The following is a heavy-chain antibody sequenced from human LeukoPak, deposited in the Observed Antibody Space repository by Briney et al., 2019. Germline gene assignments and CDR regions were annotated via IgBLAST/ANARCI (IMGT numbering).Heavy chain of an antibody. Sequence: GGSLRLSCAASGFNFRTYAMTWVRQAPGKGLEWVGRIKSKTDGGTTDYAATVKGRFTISRDDSKNTLYLQMNSLKIEDTAVYYCTTVSGGGDCYRYWGQGILVTVSS. J-gene: IGHJ4*02. CDR2: IKSKTDGGTT. CDR1: GFNFRTYA. V-gene: IGHV3-15*01. D-gene: IGHD2-21*01. CDR3: TTVSGGGDCYRY.